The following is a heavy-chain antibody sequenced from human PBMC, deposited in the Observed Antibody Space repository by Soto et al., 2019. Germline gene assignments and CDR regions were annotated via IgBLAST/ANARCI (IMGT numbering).Heavy chain of an antibody. D-gene: IGHD6-13*01. Sequence: SETLSLTCAVSGGSISGTTYSWSWIRQPPGKGLEWIGYIYDRGNTYYNPSLKSQFSISVDRSKNQLSLKLSSVTAADTAVYYCARGQGAAAGHSNFDYWGQGALVTVSS. CDR3: ARGQGAAAGHSNFDY. CDR1: GGSISGTTYS. V-gene: IGHV4-30-2*01. CDR2: IYDRGNT. J-gene: IGHJ4*02.